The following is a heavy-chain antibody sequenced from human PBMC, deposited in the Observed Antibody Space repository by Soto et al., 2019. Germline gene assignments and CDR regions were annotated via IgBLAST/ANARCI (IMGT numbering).Heavy chain of an antibody. D-gene: IGHD6-13*01. CDR2: ISSSGSTI. CDR3: ARDQRSSWTRAFDI. V-gene: IGHV3-48*03. CDR1: GFTFSSYE. Sequence: EVQLVESGGGLVQPGGSLRLSCAASGFTFSSYEMNWVRQAPGKGLEWVSYISSSGSTIYYADSVKGRFTISRDNAKNSLYLQMNSLRAEDTAVYYCARDQRSSWTRAFDIWGQGTMVTVSS. J-gene: IGHJ3*02.